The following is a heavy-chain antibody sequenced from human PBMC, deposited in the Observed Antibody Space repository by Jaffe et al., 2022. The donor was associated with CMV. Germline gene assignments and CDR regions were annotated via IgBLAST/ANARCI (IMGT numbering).Heavy chain of an antibody. D-gene: IGHD6-19*01. Sequence: QVQLQQWGAGLLKPSETLSLTCAVYGESFNDYYWSWVRQPPGQGLEWIGEIIHTGSANYNPSLKSRVTLSVDTSKNQFSLKLDSVAAADTAVYYCARLVPPGSSNGWYFDFWGQGTPVTVAS. V-gene: IGHV4-34*12. CDR2: IIHTGSA. CDR3: ARLVPPGSSNGWYFDF. CDR1: GESFNDYY. J-gene: IGHJ4*02.